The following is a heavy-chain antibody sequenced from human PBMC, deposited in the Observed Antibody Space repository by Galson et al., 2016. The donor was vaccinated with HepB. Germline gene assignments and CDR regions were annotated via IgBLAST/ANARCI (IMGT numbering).Heavy chain of an antibody. CDR3: AKTYGDYHIGQWDY. CDR1: RFTFSNYT. J-gene: IGHJ4*02. V-gene: IGHV3-30-3*01. CDR2: ISYDGSNK. Sequence: SLRLSCAASRFTFSNYTMHWVRQAPGKGLEWVAFISYDGSNKYYADSVKGRFTIFRDQSKNTVYLQMNSLRVEDTAVYYCAKTYGDYHIGQWDYWGQGTLVSVSS. D-gene: IGHD4-17*01.